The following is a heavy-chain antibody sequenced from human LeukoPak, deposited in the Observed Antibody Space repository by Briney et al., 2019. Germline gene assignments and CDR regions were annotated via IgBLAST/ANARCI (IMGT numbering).Heavy chain of an antibody. CDR2: IYYTGST. D-gene: IGHD6-13*01. CDR3: ARISSSNWYNERGAFDV. Sequence: TPSETLSLTCTVSGGSVSDYYWSWIRQSPGKGLEWIGYIYYTGSTSYDPSLRSRVTISVDTSKNQFSLKLRSVTAADTAVYYCARISSSNWYNERGAFDVWGQGTMVTVSS. J-gene: IGHJ3*01. V-gene: IGHV4-59*02. CDR1: GGSVSDYY.